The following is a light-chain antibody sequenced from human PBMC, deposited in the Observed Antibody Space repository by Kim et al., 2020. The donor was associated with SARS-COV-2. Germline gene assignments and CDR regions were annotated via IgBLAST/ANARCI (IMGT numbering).Light chain of an antibody. CDR2: GAS. CDR1: QSVSSSY. Sequence: EIVLTQSPGPLSLSPGERATLSCRASQSVSSSYLAWYQQKPGQAPRLLIYGASSRATGIPDRFSGSGSGTDFTLTISRLEPEDFVVYYCQQYGSSPWTFGQGTKVDIK. CDR3: QQYGSSPWT. V-gene: IGKV3-20*01. J-gene: IGKJ1*01.